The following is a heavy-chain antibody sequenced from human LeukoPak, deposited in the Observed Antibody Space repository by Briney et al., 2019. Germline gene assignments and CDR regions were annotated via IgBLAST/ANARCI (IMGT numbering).Heavy chain of an antibody. Sequence: GGSLRISCAASGFTFDDYAMHWVRQAPGKGLEWVSGISWNSGSIGYADSVKGRFTISRDNAKNSLYLQMNSLRAEDTALYYCAKAAYGSGSLSYYYGMDVWGQGTTVTVSS. CDR3: AKAAYGSGSLSYYYGMDV. CDR2: ISWNSGSI. J-gene: IGHJ6*02. D-gene: IGHD3-10*01. V-gene: IGHV3-9*01. CDR1: GFTFDDYA.